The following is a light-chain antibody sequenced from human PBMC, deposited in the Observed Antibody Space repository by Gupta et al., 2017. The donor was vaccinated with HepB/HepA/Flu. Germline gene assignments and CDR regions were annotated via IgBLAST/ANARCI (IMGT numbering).Light chain of an antibody. J-gene: IGKJ2*01. CDR2: AAS. Sequence: DIQMTQSPSSLSASVGDRVTITCRASQSISSYLNWYQQKPGEAPKLLIYAASSWQSGVPSRFSGSGYGKDFTLTISSRQPEDFATYYCQQSDSNPKYTFGQGTKMEIK. CDR1: QSISSY. CDR3: QQSDSNPKYT. V-gene: IGKV1-39*01.